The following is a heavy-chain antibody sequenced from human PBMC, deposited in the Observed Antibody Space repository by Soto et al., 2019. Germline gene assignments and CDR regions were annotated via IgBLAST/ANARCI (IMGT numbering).Heavy chain of an antibody. CDR2: IWYDGSQK. CDR3: AREVDDRRGYYLFAL. J-gene: IGHJ2*01. CDR1: GFTFGDYG. D-gene: IGHD3-22*01. V-gene: IGHV3-33*01. Sequence: QMDMIESGGGVVQPGRSLRLSCVVSGFTFGDYGMHWIRQAPGKGPEWVAVIWYDGSQKYYGDSVKGRFSISRDDSKNTLYMDMNGLRSDDTAVYYCAREVDDRRGYYLFALWGRGTLVAVSS.